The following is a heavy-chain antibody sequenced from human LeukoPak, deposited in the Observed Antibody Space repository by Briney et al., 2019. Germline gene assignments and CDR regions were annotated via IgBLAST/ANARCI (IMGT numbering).Heavy chain of an antibody. CDR1: GGTFSSYA. D-gene: IGHD2-2*01. CDR3: ARGGCSSTSCKENWFDP. V-gene: IGHV1-69*04. Sequence: GSSVKVSCKASGGTFSSYAISWVRQAPGQGLEWMGRIIPILGIANYAQKFQGRVTITADKSTSTAYMELSSLRSEDTAVYYCARGGCSSTSCKENWFDPWGQGTLVTVSS. CDR2: IIPILGIA. J-gene: IGHJ5*02.